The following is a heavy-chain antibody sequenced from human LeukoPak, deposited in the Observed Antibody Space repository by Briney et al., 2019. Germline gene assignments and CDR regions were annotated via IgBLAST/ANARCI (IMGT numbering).Heavy chain of an antibody. D-gene: IGHD4/OR15-4a*01. V-gene: IGHV3-64*01. CDR3: ARSNNFANDD. J-gene: IGHJ4*02. CDR1: GFTFRDYY. CDR2: IDRSGGTT. Sequence: GGSLRLSCAASGFTFRDYYMHWVRQSPGKGLEYVSAIDRSGGTTYYANSVKGRFTISRDNSKNTLYLQMGSLRTEDMAVYFCARSNNFANDDWGQGTLVSVSS.